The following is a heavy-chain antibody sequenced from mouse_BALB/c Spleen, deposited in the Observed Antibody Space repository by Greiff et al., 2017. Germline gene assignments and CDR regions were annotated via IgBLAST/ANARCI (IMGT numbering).Heavy chain of an antibody. CDR1: GFTFSNYW. CDR3: TRERFAY. Sequence: EVQLQESGGGLVQPGGSMKLSCVASGFTFSNYWMNWVRQSPEKGLEWVAEIRLKSNNYATHYAESVKGRFTISRDDSKSSVYLQMNNLRAEDTGIYYCTRERFAYWGQGTLVTVSA. V-gene: IGHV6-6*02. J-gene: IGHJ3*01. CDR2: IRLKSNNYAT.